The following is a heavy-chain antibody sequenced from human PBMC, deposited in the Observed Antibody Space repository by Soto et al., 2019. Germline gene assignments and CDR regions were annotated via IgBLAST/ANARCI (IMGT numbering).Heavy chain of an antibody. CDR1: RFTFRDAW. CDR3: TTGLSNGYYNFDF. Sequence: EGQLVESGGDLVKPGGSLRLSCAASRFTFRDAWMSWVRQAPGKGLEWVGRIKREIDGGTTDYAAPVKGRFTISRDDSENTLYLQMNSLKIEDTAVYYCTTGLSNGYYNFDFWGQGTLVTVSS. CDR2: IKREIDGGTT. V-gene: IGHV3-15*01. J-gene: IGHJ4*02. D-gene: IGHD3-22*01.